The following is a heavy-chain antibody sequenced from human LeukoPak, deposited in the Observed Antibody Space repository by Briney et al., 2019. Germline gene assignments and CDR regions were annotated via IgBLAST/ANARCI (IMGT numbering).Heavy chain of an antibody. V-gene: IGHV4-59*01. CDR2: IYYSGST. CDR3: ARYYDILTGYDY. Sequence: SETLSLTCTVSGGSISSYYWSWIRQPPGKGLEWIGYIYYSGSTNYNPSLKSRVTISVDTSKNQFSLKLSSVTAADTAVYYCARYYDILTGYDYWGQGTLVTVSS. J-gene: IGHJ4*02. D-gene: IGHD3-9*01. CDR1: GGSISSYY.